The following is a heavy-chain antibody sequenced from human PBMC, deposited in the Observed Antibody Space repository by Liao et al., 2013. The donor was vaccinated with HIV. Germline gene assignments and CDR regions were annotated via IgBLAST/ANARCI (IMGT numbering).Heavy chain of an antibody. CDR2: IYTGMSTTGTT. D-gene: IGHD6-13*01. J-gene: IGHJ2*01. Sequence: QVRLQESGPGLVKPSQTLSLTCTVSGDLIRRDNYYWTWIRQPAGKGLEWIGHIYTGMSTTGTTNYNPSLKSRVSISADTSSNHVSLKLTSMTAADTAVYYCARGWADYSSPGDSFDLWGRGTLVTVSS. V-gene: IGHV4-61*02. CDR3: ARGWADYSSPGDSFDL. CDR1: GDLIRRDNYY.